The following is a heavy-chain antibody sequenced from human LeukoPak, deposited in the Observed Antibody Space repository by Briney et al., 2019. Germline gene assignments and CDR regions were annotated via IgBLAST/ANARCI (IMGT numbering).Heavy chain of an antibody. Sequence: ASVKVSCKVPGYTLTDLSMHWVRQVPGKGLEWMGGFNPIFGSAQYAQKFQGRVTITMDVSARTVYMELSSLRSEDTTIYYCARDFGSGVFDPWGQGTLVTVSS. CDR3: ARDFGSGVFDP. V-gene: IGHV1-24*01. CDR1: GYTLTDLS. CDR2: FNPIFGSA. D-gene: IGHD3-10*01. J-gene: IGHJ5*02.